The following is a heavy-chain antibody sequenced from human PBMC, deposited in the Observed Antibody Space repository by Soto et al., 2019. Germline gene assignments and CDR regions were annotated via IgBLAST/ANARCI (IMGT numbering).Heavy chain of an antibody. J-gene: IGHJ4*02. Sequence: EVQLLESGGGLVQPGGSLRLSCAASGLTSGPYGMTWVRQAPGRGLEWVSTISGSGFSTHYAESVQGHFTISRDNSKNTMYLQMNSLRAEDTAVYYCARPYGHRGDYYFDYWGQGTLVTVSS. CDR3: ARPYGHRGDYYFDY. CDR2: ISGSGFST. D-gene: IGHD3-10*01. V-gene: IGHV3-23*01. CDR1: GLTSGPYG.